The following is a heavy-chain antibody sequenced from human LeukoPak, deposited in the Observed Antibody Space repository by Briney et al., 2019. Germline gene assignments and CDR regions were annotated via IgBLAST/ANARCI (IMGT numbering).Heavy chain of an antibody. CDR3: ARGPGMGPPRCSGMDV. Sequence: PSETLSLTCAVYGGSFSGYYWSWIRQPPGKGLEWIGEINHSVSTNYHPSLKSRVTISVDTSKNQFSLKLSSVTAADTAVYYCARGPGMGPPRCSGMDVWGQGTPVTVSS. V-gene: IGHV4-34*01. CDR2: INHSVST. CDR1: GGSFSGYY. J-gene: IGHJ6*02. D-gene: IGHD6-13*01.